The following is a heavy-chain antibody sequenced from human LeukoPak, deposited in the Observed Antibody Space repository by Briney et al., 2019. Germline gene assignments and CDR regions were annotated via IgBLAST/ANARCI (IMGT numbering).Heavy chain of an antibody. Sequence: PSETLSLTCAVYGGSFSGYYWSWIRQPPGKGLEWIGEINHSGSTNYNPSLKSRVTISVDTSKNQFSLKLSSVTAADTAVYYCAKDYGSGSPDYWGQGTLVTVSS. D-gene: IGHD3-10*01. V-gene: IGHV4-34*01. J-gene: IGHJ4*02. CDR2: INHSGST. CDR3: AKDYGSGSPDY. CDR1: GGSFSGYY.